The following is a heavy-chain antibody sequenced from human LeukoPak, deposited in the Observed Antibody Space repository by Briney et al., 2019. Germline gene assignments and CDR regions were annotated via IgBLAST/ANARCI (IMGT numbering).Heavy chain of an antibody. CDR3: TTPYYDGSGTITPIYYFDY. V-gene: IGHV3-15*01. J-gene: IGHJ4*02. CDR1: GFTFSNAW. D-gene: IGHD3-10*01. Sequence: PGGSLRLSCAASGFTFSNAWMSWVRQAPGKGLEWVGRIKSRTDGGTADYAAPVKGKFTISRDDSKNTLYLQMNSLNTEDTAVYYCTTPYYDGSGTITPIYYFDYWGQGTLVTVSS. CDR2: IKSRTDGGTA.